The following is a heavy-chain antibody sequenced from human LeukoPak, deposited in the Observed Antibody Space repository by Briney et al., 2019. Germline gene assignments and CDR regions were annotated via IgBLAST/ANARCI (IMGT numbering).Heavy chain of an antibody. J-gene: IGHJ6*02. CDR3: ARDSAYYYGMDV. V-gene: IGHV3-30*02. CDR1: GFTFSSHG. CDR2: IRYDGSNK. Sequence: GGSLRLSCAASGFTFSSHGMHWVRQAPGKGLEWVAFIRYDGSNKYYADSVKGRFTISRDNSKNTLYLQMNSLRAEDTAVYYCARDSAYYYGMDVWGQGTTVTVSS.